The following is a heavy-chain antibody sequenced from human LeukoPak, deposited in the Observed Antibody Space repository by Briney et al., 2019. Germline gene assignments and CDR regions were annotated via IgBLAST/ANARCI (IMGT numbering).Heavy chain of an antibody. CDR3: AKDLASSSWYRFQH. CDR2: ISGSGGST. D-gene: IGHD6-13*01. CDR1: GFIFSSYA. J-gene: IGHJ1*01. Sequence: RSGGSLRLSCAASGFIFSSYAMSWVRQAPGKGLEWVSAISGSGGSTYYADSVKGRFTISRDNSKNTLYLQMNSLRAEDTAVYYCAKDLASSSWYRFQHWGQGTLVTVSS. V-gene: IGHV3-23*01.